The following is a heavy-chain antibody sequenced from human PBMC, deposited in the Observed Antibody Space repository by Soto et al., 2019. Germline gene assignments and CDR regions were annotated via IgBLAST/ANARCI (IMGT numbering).Heavy chain of an antibody. CDR1: GGSFSGYY. Sequence: QVQLQQWGAGLLKPSETLSLTCAVYGGSFSGYYWSWIRQPPGKGLEWIGEINHSGSTNYNPSLKSRVTISVDTSKNQFSLKLSSVSAADTAVYYCARPGGRFWSGFYYFDYWCQGTLVTVSS. CDR2: INHSGST. CDR3: ARPGGRFWSGFYYFDY. V-gene: IGHV4-34*01. D-gene: IGHD3-3*01. J-gene: IGHJ4*02.